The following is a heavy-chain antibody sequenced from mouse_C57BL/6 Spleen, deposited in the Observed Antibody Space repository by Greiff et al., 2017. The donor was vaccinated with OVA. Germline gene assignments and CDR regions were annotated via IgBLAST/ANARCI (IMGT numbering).Heavy chain of an antibody. CDR3: ARDYYGSSYRDFDV. J-gene: IGHJ1*03. CDR2: IYPRSGNT. Sequence: QVQLQQSGAELARPGASVKLSCKASGYTFTSYGISWVKQRTGQGLEWIGEIYPRSGNTYYNEKFKGKATMTADKSSSTAYMELRSLTSEDSAVYFCARDYYGSSYRDFDVWGTGTTVTVAS. V-gene: IGHV1-81*01. CDR1: GYTFTSYG. D-gene: IGHD1-1*01.